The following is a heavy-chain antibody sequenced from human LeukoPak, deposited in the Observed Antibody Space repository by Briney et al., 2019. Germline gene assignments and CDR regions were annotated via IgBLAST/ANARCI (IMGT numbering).Heavy chain of an antibody. D-gene: IGHD2-15*01. Sequence: ASVKVSCKASGYTFTSYDINWVRQATGQGLEWMGWMNPNSSNTGYAHKFQGRVTMTRNTSISTAYMELSSLRSEDTAVYYCARSPASEYCSGGSCYSVFDYWGQGTLVTVSS. J-gene: IGHJ4*02. CDR3: ARSPASEYCSGGSCYSVFDY. V-gene: IGHV1-8*01. CDR1: GYTFTSYD. CDR2: MNPNSSNT.